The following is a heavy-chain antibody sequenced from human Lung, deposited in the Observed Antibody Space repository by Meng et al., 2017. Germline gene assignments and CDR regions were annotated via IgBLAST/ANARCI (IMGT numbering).Heavy chain of an antibody. CDR2: IFHSGST. CDR3: ARFDISSSGRGDY. J-gene: IGHJ4*02. D-gene: IGHD1-26*01. CDR1: GGSITSSTW. V-gene: IGHV4-4*02. Sequence: QVQLQESGLGLVKPSGTLSLTCAASGGSITSSTWWSWVRQTPGKGLEWFGEIFHSGSTNYNPPLESRVTISVDKSKNQFSLKVYSVTAADTATYYCARFDISSSGRGDYWGQGILVTVSS.